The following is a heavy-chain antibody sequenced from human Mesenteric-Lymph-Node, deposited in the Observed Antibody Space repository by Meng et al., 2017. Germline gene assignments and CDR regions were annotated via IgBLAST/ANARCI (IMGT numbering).Heavy chain of an antibody. D-gene: IGHD2-2*01. CDR2: IYHSGST. Sequence: VPPQGPGPGLVKPSGTLSLTCAVSGGSISSSNWWSWVRQPPGKGLEWIGEIYHSGSTNYNPSLKSRVTISVDKSKNQFSLKLSSVTAADTAVYYCASGRKYCSSTSCYGQFDYWGQGTLVTVSS. V-gene: IGHV4-4*02. J-gene: IGHJ4*02. CDR1: GGSISSSNW. CDR3: ASGRKYCSSTSCYGQFDY.